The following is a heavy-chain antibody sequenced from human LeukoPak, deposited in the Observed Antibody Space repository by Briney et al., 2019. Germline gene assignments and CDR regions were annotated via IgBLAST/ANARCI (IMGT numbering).Heavy chain of an antibody. V-gene: IGHV4-31*03. Sequence: SQTLSLTCTVSGGSISSGGYYWSWIRQHPGKGLEWIGYIYYSGSTYYNPSLKSRVTISVDTSKNQFSLKLSSVTAADTAVYYCARDLGPAPYYYGSGSYHGVSDAFDIWGQGTMVTVSS. D-gene: IGHD3-10*01. CDR2: IYYSGST. CDR1: GGSISSGGYY. CDR3: ARDLGPAPYYYGSGSYHGVSDAFDI. J-gene: IGHJ3*02.